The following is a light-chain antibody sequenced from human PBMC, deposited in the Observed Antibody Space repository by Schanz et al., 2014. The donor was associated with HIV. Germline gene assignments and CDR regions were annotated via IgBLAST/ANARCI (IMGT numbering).Light chain of an antibody. V-gene: IGLV1-40*01. J-gene: IGLJ3*02. CDR3: QSYDSSLSDSRV. CDR1: SSNIGAGYD. CDR2: GNS. Sequence: QSVLTQPPSVSGAPGQRVTISCTGSSSNIGAGYDVHWYQQLPGTAPKLLIYGNSNRPSGVPDRFSGSKSGTSASLAITGLQAEDEAEYYCQSYDSSLSDSRVFGRGTKVTVL.